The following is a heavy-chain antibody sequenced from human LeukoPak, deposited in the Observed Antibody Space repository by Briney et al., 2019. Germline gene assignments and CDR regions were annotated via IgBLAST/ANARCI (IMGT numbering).Heavy chain of an antibody. CDR1: GYTFTSYG. V-gene: IGHV1-18*01. J-gene: IGHJ5*02. D-gene: IGHD2-8*01. CDR3: ARVRTRGVYAVGNWFDP. Sequence: GASVKVSCKASGYTFTSYGISWARQAPGQGLEWMGWISAYNGNTNYAQKLQGRVTMTTDTSTSTAYMELRSLRSDDTAVYYCARVRTRGVYAVGNWFDPWGQGTLVTVSS. CDR2: ISAYNGNT.